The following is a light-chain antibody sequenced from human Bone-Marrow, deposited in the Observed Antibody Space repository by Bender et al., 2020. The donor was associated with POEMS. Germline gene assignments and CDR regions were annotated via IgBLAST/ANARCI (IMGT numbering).Light chain of an antibody. CDR3: AAWEDSLNGWV. Sequence: QSALTQPASVSGSPGQSITVSCTGTSSDVGGFNYVSWYQQHPGKVPKLMIYDVSKRPSGVPDRFSGSKSGTSASLAISGLQSEDEADYYCAAWEDSLNGWVFGGGTKLTVL. CDR1: SSDVGGFNY. CDR2: DVS. J-gene: IGLJ3*02. V-gene: IGLV2-14*03.